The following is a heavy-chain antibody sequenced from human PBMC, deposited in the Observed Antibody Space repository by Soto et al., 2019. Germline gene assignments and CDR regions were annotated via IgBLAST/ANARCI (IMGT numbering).Heavy chain of an antibody. CDR2: IKGDGSEK. CDR1: GFTFRSYC. CDR3: ERGNRDYGDCHDY. D-gene: IGHD4-17*01. J-gene: IGHJ4*02. Sequence: XESLSLSCAASGFTFRSYCMSWVRQAPGKGLEWVANIKGDGSEKYYVDSVKGRFTISRDNAENSLYLQMNSLRVEDTAVYYCERGNRDYGDCHDYWGQGTLVTVSS. V-gene: IGHV3-7*03.